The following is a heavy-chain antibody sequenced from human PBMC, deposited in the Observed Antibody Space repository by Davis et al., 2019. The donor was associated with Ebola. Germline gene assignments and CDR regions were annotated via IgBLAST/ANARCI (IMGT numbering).Heavy chain of an antibody. V-gene: IGHV3-30*04. D-gene: IGHD3-3*01. CDR1: GFTFSSYA. CDR2: ISYDGSNK. CDR3: AIRSYDFWSGYHSSNYYGMDV. Sequence: GESLKISCAASGFTFSSYAMHWVRQAPGKGLEWVAVISYDGSNKYYADSVKGRFTISRDNSKNTLYLQMNSLRAEDTAVYYCAIRSYDFWSGYHSSNYYGMDVWGKGTTVTVSS. J-gene: IGHJ6*04.